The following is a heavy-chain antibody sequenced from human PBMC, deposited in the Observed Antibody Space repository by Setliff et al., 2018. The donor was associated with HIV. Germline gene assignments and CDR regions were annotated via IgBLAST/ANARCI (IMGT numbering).Heavy chain of an antibody. CDR1: GYSISSGHW. Sequence: PSETLSLTCTVSGYSISSGHWWSWIRQPPGKGLEWTGSIHYSGITHYNPSLKSRLTMSVDTSKNQVSLKLTSVTAADTAVYYCARYKCINFACVGFDIWGQGTVVTVSS. J-gene: IGHJ3*02. V-gene: IGHV4-28*01. D-gene: IGHD3-9*01. CDR2: IHYSGIT. CDR3: ARYKCINFACVGFDI.